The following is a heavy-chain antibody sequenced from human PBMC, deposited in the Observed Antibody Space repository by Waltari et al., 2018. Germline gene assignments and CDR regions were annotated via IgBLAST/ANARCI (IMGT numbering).Heavy chain of an antibody. CDR1: GGSISSGGYS. J-gene: IGHJ2*01. CDR3: ARAPHDFWSGYPQLAYFDL. V-gene: IGHV4-30-2*01. Sequence: QLQLQESGSGLVKPSQTLSLTCAVSGGSISSGGYSWSWIRQPPGQGLEWIGYIYHSGSTYYNPSLKSRVTISVDRSKNQFSLKLSSVTAADTAVYYCARAPHDFWSGYPQLAYFDLWGRGTLVTVSS. D-gene: IGHD3-3*01. CDR2: IYHSGST.